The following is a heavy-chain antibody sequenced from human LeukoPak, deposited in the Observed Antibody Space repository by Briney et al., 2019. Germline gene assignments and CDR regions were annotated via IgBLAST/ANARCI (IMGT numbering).Heavy chain of an antibody. D-gene: IGHD2-2*01. V-gene: IGHV4-34*01. CDR1: CGSISSYY. CDR2: INHSGST. J-gene: IGHJ6*03. Sequence: SETLSLTCTVSCGSISSYYWGWIRQPPGKGLDWRGEINHSGSTNYNPSLKSRVTISVDTSKNQFSLKLSSVTAAHTAVFYCARPGDCSSTSCSGYMDVWGKGTRVSVSS. CDR3: ARPGDCSSTSCSGYMDV.